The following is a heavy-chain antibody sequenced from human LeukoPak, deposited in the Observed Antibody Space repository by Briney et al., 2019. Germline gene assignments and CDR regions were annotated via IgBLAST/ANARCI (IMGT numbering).Heavy chain of an antibody. CDR1: GFTFSSYW. CDR3: VQSAPTIDY. Sequence: GGSLRLSCVASGFTFSSYWMHSVRQAPGKGLVWVSRINSDVSSTTYADSVKGRFTISRDNAKNTLWLQMNSLKAEDTAVYYCVQSAPTIDYWGQGTLVTVSS. CDR2: INSDVSST. D-gene: IGHD5-12*01. V-gene: IGHV3-74*01. J-gene: IGHJ4*02.